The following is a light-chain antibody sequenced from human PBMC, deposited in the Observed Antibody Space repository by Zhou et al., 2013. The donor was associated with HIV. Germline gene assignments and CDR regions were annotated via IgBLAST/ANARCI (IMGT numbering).Light chain of an antibody. CDR1: QSVSSN. Sequence: EIVMTQPPATLSVSPGERATLSCRASQSVSSNLAWYQQKPGQAPRLLISGASTRATGIPARFSGSGSGTEFTLTISSLQSEDFAVYYCQQYNKWPKTFGQGTKVEIK. V-gene: IGKV3-15*01. CDR2: GAS. CDR3: QQYNKWPKT. J-gene: IGKJ1*01.